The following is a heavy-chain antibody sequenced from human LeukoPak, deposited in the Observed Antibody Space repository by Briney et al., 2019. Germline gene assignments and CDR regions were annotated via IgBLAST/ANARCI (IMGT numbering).Heavy chain of an antibody. J-gene: IGHJ4*02. D-gene: IGHD6-6*01. CDR1: GGSISSFY. V-gene: IGHV4-4*09. CDR3: ARHSSSSWVLDY. CDR2: VYTSGSN. Sequence: PSETLSLTCTVSGGSISSFYWSWIRQPPGKGREWIGDVYTSGSNNYNPSLKSRLTLSVDPSKNQFSLKLSSVTAADTAVYYCARHSSSSWVLDYWGLGTLVTVSS.